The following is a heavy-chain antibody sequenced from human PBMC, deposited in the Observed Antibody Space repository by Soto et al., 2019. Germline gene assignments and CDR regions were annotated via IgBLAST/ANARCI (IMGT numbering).Heavy chain of an antibody. CDR2: IYYSGST. CDR3: ARGERSGRLNWFDP. D-gene: IGHD2-15*01. J-gene: IGHJ5*02. Sequence: PSETLSLTCTVSGDSIRSGGYLWRWIRQHPGKGLEWIGYIYYSGSTYYNPSLKSRINISVDTSKNQFSLKLSSVTAADTAVYFCARGERSGRLNWFDPWGQGTLVTVSS. V-gene: IGHV4-31*03. CDR1: GDSIRSGGYL.